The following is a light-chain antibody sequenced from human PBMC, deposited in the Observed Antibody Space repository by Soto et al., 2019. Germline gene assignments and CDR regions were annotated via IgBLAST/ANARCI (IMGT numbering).Light chain of an antibody. CDR1: QSVSSN. CDR3: QQYNNWLSGT. CDR2: GAS. V-gene: IGKV3-15*01. J-gene: IGKJ1*01. Sequence: EIVMTQSPANLSVSPGERATLSCRASQSVSSNLAWYQQKPGQAPRLLIYGASTRATGIPARFSGSGSGTEFTLTISSLQSEDFAVYYCQQYNNWLSGTFGQGTKVEIK.